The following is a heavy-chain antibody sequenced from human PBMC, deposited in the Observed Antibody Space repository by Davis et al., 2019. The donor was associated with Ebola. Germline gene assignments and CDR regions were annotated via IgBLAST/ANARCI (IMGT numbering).Heavy chain of an antibody. D-gene: IGHD6-19*01. Sequence: PGGSLRLSCAASGFTFSSYSMNWVRQAPGKGLEWVSSISSSSYIYYADSVKGRFTISRDNAKNSLYLQMNSLRAEDTAVYYCARVQGQWLAQYYFDYWGQGTLVTVSS. CDR1: GFTFSSYS. CDR3: ARVQGQWLAQYYFDY. V-gene: IGHV3-21*01. CDR2: ISSSSYI. J-gene: IGHJ4*02.